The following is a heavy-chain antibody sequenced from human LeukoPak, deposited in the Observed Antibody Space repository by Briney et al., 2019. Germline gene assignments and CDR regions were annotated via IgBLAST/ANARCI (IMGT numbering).Heavy chain of an antibody. J-gene: IGHJ3*02. Sequence: PGGSLRLSCAASGFTFSSHDIHWVRQAPGKGLEWVAVISYDGSNKYYADSVKGRFTISRDNSKNTLYLQMNSLRAEDTAVYYCAKDLGYYYDSSGYYYPLDAFDIWGQGTMVTVSS. CDR3: AKDLGYYYDSSGYYYPLDAFDI. CDR2: ISYDGSNK. V-gene: IGHV3-30*18. CDR1: GFTFSSHD. D-gene: IGHD3-22*01.